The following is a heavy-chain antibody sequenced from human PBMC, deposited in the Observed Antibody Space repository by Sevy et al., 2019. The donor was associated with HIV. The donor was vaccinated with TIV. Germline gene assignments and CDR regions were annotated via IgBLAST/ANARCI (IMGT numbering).Heavy chain of an antibody. J-gene: IGHJ3*02. D-gene: IGHD3-3*01. CDR2: IVPKFGSA. V-gene: IGHV1-69*13. Sequence: ASVKVSCKASRDTFNTYAIVWVRQAPGQGLEWMGGIVPKFGSANYAQKFEGKVTMTADESTTTAHMELSSLRSEDTAVYYCARRGITIFGVLTFYIWGQGTTVTVSS. CDR1: RDTFNTYA. CDR3: ARRGITIFGVLTFYI.